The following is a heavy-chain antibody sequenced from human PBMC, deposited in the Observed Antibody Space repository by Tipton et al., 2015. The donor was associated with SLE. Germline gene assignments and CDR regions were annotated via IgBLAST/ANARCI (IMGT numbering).Heavy chain of an antibody. D-gene: IGHD3-9*01. Sequence: QLVQSGAEVKKPGASVKVSCTASGYTFTTYFITWVRQAPGQGLEWMGWISAYNGNTNYAQKLQGRVTMTTDTSTSTAYMELRSLRSDDTAVYYCAKDLRYFDWLHQFDIWGQGTMVTVSS. V-gene: IGHV1-18*04. CDR2: ISAYNGNT. CDR1: GYTFTTYF. J-gene: IGHJ3*02. CDR3: AKDLRYFDWLHQFDI.